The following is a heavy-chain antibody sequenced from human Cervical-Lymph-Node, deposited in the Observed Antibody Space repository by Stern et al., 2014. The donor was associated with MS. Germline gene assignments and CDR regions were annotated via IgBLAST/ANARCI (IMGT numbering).Heavy chain of an antibody. Sequence: QLVQSGGGAVKPGGSLRLSCAASGFDFSDYYMTWIRQAPGKGLEWVSYISHDGDTIYYSDSVNGRFTVSRDNAKNSMYLQMSSLRAGDTAVYYCARATPGRPAYWGQGILVSVSS. CDR3: ARATPGRPAY. J-gene: IGHJ4*02. CDR1: GFDFSDYY. V-gene: IGHV3-11*01. CDR2: ISHDGDTI. D-gene: IGHD2-15*01.